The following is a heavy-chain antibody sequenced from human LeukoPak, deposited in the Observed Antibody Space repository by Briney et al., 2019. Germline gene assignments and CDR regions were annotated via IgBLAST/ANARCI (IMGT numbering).Heavy chain of an antibody. Sequence: GATVKISCKASGYTFTSYGISWVRQAPGQGLEWMGWINPNSGGTNYAQKFQGRVTMTRDTSISTAYMELSRLRSDDTAVHYCVRGIDYWGQGTLVTVSS. CDR2: INPNSGGT. J-gene: IGHJ4*02. V-gene: IGHV1-2*02. CDR3: VRGIDY. CDR1: GYTFTSYG.